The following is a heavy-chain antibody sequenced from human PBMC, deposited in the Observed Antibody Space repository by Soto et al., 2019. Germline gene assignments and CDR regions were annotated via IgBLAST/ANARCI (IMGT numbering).Heavy chain of an antibody. CDR3: ARGSDFWSGWGPDNYYYYMDV. V-gene: IGHV4-59*08. D-gene: IGHD3-3*01. Sequence: PSETLSLTCTVSGGSISSYYWSWIRQPPGKGLEWFGYIYYSGSTNYNPSLKSRVTISVDTSKNQFSLKLSSVTAADTAVYYCARGSDFWSGWGPDNYYYYMDVWGKGTTVTVSS. J-gene: IGHJ6*03. CDR2: IYYSGST. CDR1: GGSISSYY.